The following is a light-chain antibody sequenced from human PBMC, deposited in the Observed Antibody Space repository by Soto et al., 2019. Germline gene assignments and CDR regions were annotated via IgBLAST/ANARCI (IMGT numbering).Light chain of an antibody. CDR2: EVG. J-gene: IGLJ3*02. V-gene: IGLV2-14*01. CDR1: SSDVGAYNY. Sequence: QSALTQPASVSGSPGQSITISCAGTSSDVGAYNYVSWYQQHPGKAPKLVIYEVGDRPSGVSNRFSGPKSGNTASLTISGLQAEDEADYYCSSYTSSTTQVFGGGTKVTVL. CDR3: SSYTSSTTQV.